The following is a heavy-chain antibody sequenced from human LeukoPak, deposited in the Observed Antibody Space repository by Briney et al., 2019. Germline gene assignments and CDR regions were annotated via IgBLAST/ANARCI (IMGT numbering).Heavy chain of an antibody. J-gene: IGHJ3*02. D-gene: IGHD3-10*01. CDR1: GGSISSGDYY. V-gene: IGHV4-30-4*08. CDR2: IYYSGST. Sequence: SETLSLTCTVSGGSISSGDYYWSWIRQPPGKGLEWIGYIYYSGSTYYNPSLKSRVTISVDTSKNQFSLKLSSVTAADTAVYYCARGGSVRGVMKDDAFDIWGQGTMVTVSS. CDR3: ARGGSVRGVMKDDAFDI.